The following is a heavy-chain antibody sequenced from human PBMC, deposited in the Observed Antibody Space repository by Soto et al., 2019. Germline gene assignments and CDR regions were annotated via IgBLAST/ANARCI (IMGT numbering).Heavy chain of an antibody. CDR3: ARSEVVVIRLDY. Sequence: QVQLQASGPGLVKPSQTLSLTCNVSGGSISRGGYLWSWIRRHPGKGLEWIGFISYNGRTSYNPSLKSRVTISADTTKNQISLELNSVTAADTAVYYCARSEVVVIRLDYWGQGTPVTVSS. V-gene: IGHV4-31*03. CDR2: ISYNGRT. J-gene: IGHJ4*02. CDR1: GGSISRGGYL. D-gene: IGHD3-22*01.